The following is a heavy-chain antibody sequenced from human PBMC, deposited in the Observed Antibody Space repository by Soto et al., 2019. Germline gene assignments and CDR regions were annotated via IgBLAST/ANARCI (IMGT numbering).Heavy chain of an antibody. CDR2: TYYRSKWYN. CDR1: GDSVSSNSAA. Sequence: PSQTLSLTCAISGDSVSSNSAAWNWIRQSPSRGLEWLGRTYYRSKWYNDYAVSVKSRITINPDTSENQFSLQLNSVTPEDTAVYYCAIREPLVPGYNWFELLGPAKLVTVS. V-gene: IGHV6-1*01. D-gene: IGHD6-6*01. CDR3: AIREPLVPGYNWFEL. J-gene: IGHJ5*02.